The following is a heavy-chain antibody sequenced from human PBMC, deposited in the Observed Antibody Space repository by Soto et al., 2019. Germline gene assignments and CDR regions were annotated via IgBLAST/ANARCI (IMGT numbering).Heavy chain of an antibody. Sequence: EVQLVQSGAEVKKPGESLKISCKGSGYSFTSYWIGWVRQMPGKGLEWMGIIYPGDSDTRYSPSFQGQVTISADKSISTAYLQWSSLKASDTAMYYCARSGIVVVPRYHPYGMDVWGQGTTVTVSS. CDR3: ARSGIVVVPRYHPYGMDV. J-gene: IGHJ6*02. CDR2: IYPGDSDT. D-gene: IGHD2-2*01. V-gene: IGHV5-51*01. CDR1: GYSFTSYW.